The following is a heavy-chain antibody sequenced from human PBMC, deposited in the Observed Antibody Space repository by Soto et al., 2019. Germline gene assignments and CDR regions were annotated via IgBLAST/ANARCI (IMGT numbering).Heavy chain of an antibody. D-gene: IGHD4-17*01. CDR3: ASSMTGDYGDSDAFDI. CDR1: GGTFSSYA. CDR2: IIPIFGTA. J-gene: IGHJ3*02. Sequence: QVQLVQSGAEVKKPGSSVKVSCKASGGTFSSYAISWVRQAPGQGLEWMGGIIPIFGTANYAQKFQGRVTITADESTSTAYMELSSLRSEDTAVYYCASSMTGDYGDSDAFDIWGQGTMVTVSS. V-gene: IGHV1-69*12.